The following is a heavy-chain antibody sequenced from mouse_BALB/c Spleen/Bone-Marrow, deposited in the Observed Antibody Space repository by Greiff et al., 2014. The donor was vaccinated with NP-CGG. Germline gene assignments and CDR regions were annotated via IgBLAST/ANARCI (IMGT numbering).Heavy chain of an antibody. Sequence: VQLQQSGAELARPGASVKMSCKASGYTFTTYTMHWVQQRPGQVLEWVGYINPSTGFTNYNQIFKDKATLAADKSSSTAYMQLSSLTSEDSAVYYCARGGFLLRSLALDYWGQGTSVTVSS. CDR3: ARGGFLLRSLALDY. CDR2: INPSTGFT. J-gene: IGHJ4*01. V-gene: IGHV1-4*01. CDR1: GYTFTTYT. D-gene: IGHD1-1*01.